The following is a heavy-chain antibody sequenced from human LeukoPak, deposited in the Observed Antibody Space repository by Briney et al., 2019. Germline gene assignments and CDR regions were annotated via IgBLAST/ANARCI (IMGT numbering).Heavy chain of an antibody. J-gene: IGHJ4*02. Sequence: GRSLRLSCAASGXTFSDYGVHWVRQAPGKGLEWVAVTSYDGSNKYYADSVKGRFTISRDNSKNTLYLQMNSLRAEDTAVYYCAKDLLNWGSGNYYKGYFDYWGQGTLVTVSS. CDR3: AKDLLNWGSGNYYKGYFDY. D-gene: IGHD3-10*01. CDR2: TSYDGSNK. CDR1: GXTFSDYG. V-gene: IGHV3-30*18.